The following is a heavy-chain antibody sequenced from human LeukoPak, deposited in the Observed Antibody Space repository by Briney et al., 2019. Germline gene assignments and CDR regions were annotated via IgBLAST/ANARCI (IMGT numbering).Heavy chain of an antibody. CDR3: ARDWRGYSYVFDAFDI. Sequence: GGSLRLSCAASGFTFSSYGMSWVRQAPGKGLEWVSTISDSGGYTYYADSVKGWFTISRDNSKNTLYLQMNSLRAEDTAVYYCARDWRGYSYVFDAFDIWGQGTMVTVSS. CDR1: GFTFSSYG. J-gene: IGHJ3*02. V-gene: IGHV3-23*01. CDR2: ISDSGGYT. D-gene: IGHD5-18*01.